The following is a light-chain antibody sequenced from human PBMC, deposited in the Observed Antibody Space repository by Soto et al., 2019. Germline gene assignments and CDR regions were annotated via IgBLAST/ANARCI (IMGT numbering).Light chain of an antibody. CDR1: QSISSW. J-gene: IGKJ1*01. V-gene: IGKV1-5*03. CDR3: QQYNTYST. CDR2: KAS. Sequence: DIQMTQSPSTLSATAGDRVTITCRASQSISSWLAWYQHKPGKAPKLLIYKASTLKSGVPSRFSGSGSGTEFTLTISSLQPDDFATYYCQQYNTYSTFGQGTKVDIK.